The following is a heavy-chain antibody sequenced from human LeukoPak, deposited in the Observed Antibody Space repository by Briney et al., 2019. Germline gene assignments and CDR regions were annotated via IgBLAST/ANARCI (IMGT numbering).Heavy chain of an antibody. CDR1: GYTFTAYN. CDR2: ISPDDGRA. D-gene: IGHD3-9*01. Sequence: ASVKVSCKASGYTFTAYNIHWVRQAPGQGLEWMGWISPDDGRADFAQRFQGRVTLTRDTSITTAILELTRLRSDDTALYSFAVSLSGKYQFDLDMWGRGTLVTVSP. J-gene: IGHJ2*01. V-gene: IGHV1-2*02. CDR3: AVSLSGKYQFDLDM.